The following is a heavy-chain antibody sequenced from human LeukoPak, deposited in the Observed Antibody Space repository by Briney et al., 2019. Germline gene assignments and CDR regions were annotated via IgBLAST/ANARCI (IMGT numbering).Heavy chain of an antibody. D-gene: IGHD5-12*01. Sequence: SETLSLTCAVYGGSFSGYYWSWIRQPPGKGLEWIGEINHSGSTNYNPSLKSRVTISVDTSKNQFSLKLSSVTAADTAVYYCARAPPGWLRSLYFDYWGQGTLVTVSS. V-gene: IGHV4-34*01. CDR2: INHSGST. CDR3: ARAPPGWLRSLYFDY. CDR1: GGSFSGYY. J-gene: IGHJ4*02.